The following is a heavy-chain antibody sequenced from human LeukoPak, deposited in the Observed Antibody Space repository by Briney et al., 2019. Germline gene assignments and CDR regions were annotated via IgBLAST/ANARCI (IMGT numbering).Heavy chain of an antibody. V-gene: IGHV3-66*01. J-gene: IGHJ4*02. CDR1: TFTVSSSN. CDR2: LYSTGTT. CDR3: ARDASYCDSGRHVPLKY. Sequence: GGSLRLSCAASTFTVSSSNMTWVRQAPGKGLELVSVLYSTGTTFYADFVKGRFTISRDNSKNTLYLQMNSLRAEDTALYYCARDASYCDSGRHVPLKYWGQGTLVTVSS. D-gene: IGHD3-10*01.